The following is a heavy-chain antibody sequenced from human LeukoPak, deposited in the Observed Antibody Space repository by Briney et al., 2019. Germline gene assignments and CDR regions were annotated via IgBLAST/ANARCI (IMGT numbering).Heavy chain of an antibody. CDR1: GFTFSSYA. V-gene: IGHV3-30-3*01. CDR2: ISYDGSNK. Sequence: PGRSLRLSCAASGFTFSSYAMHWVRQAPGKGLEWVAVISYDGSNKYYADSVKGRFTISRDNSKNTLYLQMNSLRAEDTAVYYCARDGSVTAYYYYYMDVWGKGTTVTVSS. J-gene: IGHJ6*03. CDR3: ARDGSVTAYYYYYMDV. D-gene: IGHD4-11*01.